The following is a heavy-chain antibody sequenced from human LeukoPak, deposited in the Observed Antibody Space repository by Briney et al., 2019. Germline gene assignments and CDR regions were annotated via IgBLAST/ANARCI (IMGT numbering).Heavy chain of an antibody. CDR1: NGSVSSGTYC. V-gene: IGHV4-61*01. Sequence: SETLSLTCSVSNGSVSSGTYCWSWLRQPPGKGLEWIGYIYYSWSTTYNPSLKSRVTISVDTSKNQFSLKLNSVTAADTAVYYCAIGWGLSPLDSWGPGTLVTVSS. D-gene: IGHD3-16*01. J-gene: IGHJ5*01. CDR3: AIGWGLSPLDS. CDR2: IYYSWST.